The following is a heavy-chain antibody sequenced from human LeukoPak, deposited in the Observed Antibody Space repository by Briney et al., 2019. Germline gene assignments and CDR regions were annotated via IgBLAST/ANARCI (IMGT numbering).Heavy chain of an antibody. CDR3: ARLWFGEFTGNYYGMDV. CDR1: GGSISSYY. V-gene: IGHV4-59*01. D-gene: IGHD3-10*01. J-gene: IGHJ6*02. Sequence: ETLSLTCPVSGGSISSYYWSWIRQPPGKGLEWIGYIYYSGSTNYNPSLKSRVTISVDTSKNQFSLKLSSVTAADTAVYYCARLWFGEFTGNYYGMDVWGQGTTVTVSS. CDR2: IYYSGST.